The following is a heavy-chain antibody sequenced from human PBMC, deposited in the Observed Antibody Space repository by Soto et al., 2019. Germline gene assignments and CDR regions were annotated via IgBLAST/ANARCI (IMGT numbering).Heavy chain of an antibody. CDR3: ARDAYYYDSSGYYKAPS. V-gene: IGHV1-69*08. CDR2: IIPILGIA. CDR1: GGTFSSYT. D-gene: IGHD3-22*01. J-gene: IGHJ4*02. Sequence: QVQLVQSGAEVEKPGSSVKVSCKASGGTFSSYTISWVRQAPGQGLEWMGRIIPILGIANYAQKFQGRVTITADKSTGTAYMELSSLRSEDTALYYCARDAYYYDSSGYYKAPSWGQGTLVTVSS.